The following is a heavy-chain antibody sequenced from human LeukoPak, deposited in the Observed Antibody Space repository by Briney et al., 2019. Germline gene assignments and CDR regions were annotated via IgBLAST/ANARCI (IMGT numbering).Heavy chain of an antibody. J-gene: IGHJ4*02. D-gene: IGHD3-16*01. CDR1: GASVNNGAYY. CDR3: ARGTNFVWGG. CDR2: ISYSGTT. V-gene: IGHV4-31*03. Sequence: SQTLSLTCTVSGASVNNGAYYWNWIRQHPGTGLDWIGYISYSGTTFYNTSLESRITISADTSKNQFSLKLTSMTAADTAVYYCARGTNFVWGGWGQGTLVTVSS.